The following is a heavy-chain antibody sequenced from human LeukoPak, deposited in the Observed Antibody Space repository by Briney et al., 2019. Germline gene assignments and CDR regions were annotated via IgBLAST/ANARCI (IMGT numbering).Heavy chain of an antibody. CDR2: INSDGSTR. V-gene: IGHV3-74*01. J-gene: IGHJ4*02. Sequence: GGSLRLSCAASGFTFTTSWMHWVRQAPGKGLVWVSRINSDGSTRNYADSVKGRFTISRDNAKNALYQQMDSLRAEDAAVYYCVRPQDGYDGFDCWGQGTLVTVSS. D-gene: IGHD5-12*01. CDR3: VRPQDGYDGFDC. CDR1: GFTFTTSW.